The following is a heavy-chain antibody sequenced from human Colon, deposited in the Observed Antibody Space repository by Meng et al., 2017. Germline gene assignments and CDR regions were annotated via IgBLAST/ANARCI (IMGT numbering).Heavy chain of an antibody. CDR2: NYYSGST. Sequence: LPESAPGLGHPSETLSLTCAVSGCSISTYYWSWIRQPPGKGLEWIGNNYYSGSTNYNPSLASRVTISVDSSKNQFSLKLSSVTAADTAVYYCARHQNGGTYPLDYWGQGTLVTVSS. CDR3: ARHQNGGTYPLDY. CDR1: GCSISTYY. V-gene: IGHV4-59*08. J-gene: IGHJ4*02. D-gene: IGHD3-16*02.